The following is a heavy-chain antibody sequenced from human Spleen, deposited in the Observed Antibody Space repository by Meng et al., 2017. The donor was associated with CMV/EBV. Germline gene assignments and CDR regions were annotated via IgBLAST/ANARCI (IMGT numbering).Heavy chain of an antibody. CDR1: GFTFSSYW. CDR3: AKDVMGFAPGAFDY. D-gene: IGHD2-8*01. Sequence: GESLKISCAASGFTFSSYWMSWVRQAPGKGLEWVAFLRYDGNNKYYADSVKGRLTISRDNSKNTLSRQMNSLRREDTAVYYCAKDVMGFAPGAFDYWGQGTLVTVSS. V-gene: IGHV3-30*02. CDR2: LRYDGNNK. J-gene: IGHJ4*02.